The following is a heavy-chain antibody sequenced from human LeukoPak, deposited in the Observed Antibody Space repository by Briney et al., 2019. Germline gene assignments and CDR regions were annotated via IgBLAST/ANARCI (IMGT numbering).Heavy chain of an antibody. Sequence: SETLSLTCTVSGGSISSYYWSWIRQPPGKGLEWIGYIYYSGSTNYNPSLKSRVTISVDTSKNQFSLKLSSVTAADTAVYYCARDVDSSDAFDIWGQGTMVTVSS. CDR3: ARDVDSSDAFDI. D-gene: IGHD3-22*01. J-gene: IGHJ3*02. CDR2: IYYSGST. V-gene: IGHV4-59*01. CDR1: GGSISSYY.